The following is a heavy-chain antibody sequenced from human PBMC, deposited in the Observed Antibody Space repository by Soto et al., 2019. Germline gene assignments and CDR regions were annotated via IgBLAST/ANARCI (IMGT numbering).Heavy chain of an antibody. CDR1: GYSISSGYY. D-gene: IGHD3-3*01. Sequence: PSETLSLTCAVSGYSISSGYYWGWIRQPPGKGLEWIGSVYHSGSTYSNPSLKSRVTISVDTSKNQFSLKLSSVTAADTAVYYCARGYYDFWSGPRNWFDPWGQGTLVTVSS. J-gene: IGHJ5*02. CDR2: VYHSGST. V-gene: IGHV4-38-2*01. CDR3: ARGYYDFWSGPRNWFDP.